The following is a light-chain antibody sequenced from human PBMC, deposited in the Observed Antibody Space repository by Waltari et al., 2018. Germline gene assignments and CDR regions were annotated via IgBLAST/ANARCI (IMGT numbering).Light chain of an antibody. CDR3: QQFNCYPPT. V-gene: IGKV1-9*01. Sequence: IQLTQSPSSLSASVGDRVTITCRASQGISSSLAWYQQEPGKAPKFLIYAASTLQSGVPSRFSGSGSGTDFTLTISSLQPEDFGTYYCQQFNCYPPTFGGGTKVEIK. CDR1: QGISSS. J-gene: IGKJ4*01. CDR2: AAS.